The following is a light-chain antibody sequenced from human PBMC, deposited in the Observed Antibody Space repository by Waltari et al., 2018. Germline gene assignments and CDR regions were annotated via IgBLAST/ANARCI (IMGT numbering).Light chain of an antibody. CDR3: GSYAGTQKF. J-gene: IGLJ2*01. V-gene: IGLV2-8*01. CDR2: EVS. Sequence: QSALTQPPSASGSPGQSVTISCPGTSSALGGPNYVSWYQQYPGKAPKLMIYEVSQRPSGVPDRFSGSKSGNTASLTVSGLQAEDEAYYYCGSYAGTQKFFGGGTKLTVL. CDR1: SSALGGPNY.